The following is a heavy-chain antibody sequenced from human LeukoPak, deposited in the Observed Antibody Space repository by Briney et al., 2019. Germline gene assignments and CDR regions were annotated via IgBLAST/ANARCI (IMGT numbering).Heavy chain of an antibody. CDR3: AKGKGYCSSTSCYLHYYYYMDV. CDR2: ISGSGAST. Sequence: GGSLRLSCAASGFTFNNYAMSWVRQAPGKGLEWVSAISGSGASTYYADSVKGRFTISRDNSKNTLYLQMNSLRAEDTAVYYCAKGKGYCSSTSCYLHYYYYMDVWGKGTTVTISS. D-gene: IGHD2-2*01. CDR1: GFTFNNYA. J-gene: IGHJ6*03. V-gene: IGHV3-23*01.